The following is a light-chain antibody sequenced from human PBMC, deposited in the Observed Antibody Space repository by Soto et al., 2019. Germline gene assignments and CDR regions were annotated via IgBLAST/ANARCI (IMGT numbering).Light chain of an antibody. CDR1: QGISSW. Sequence: DIQMTQSPSSVSASVGDRVTLTCRVSQGISSWLAWYQQKPGKAPQILIYGASSLQRGLPSRFSVSGSGTDFTLTISSLQPEDSATYYCQHTYSFPYTFGQGTKLEIK. V-gene: IGKV1-12*01. CDR2: GAS. J-gene: IGKJ2*01. CDR3: QHTYSFPYT.